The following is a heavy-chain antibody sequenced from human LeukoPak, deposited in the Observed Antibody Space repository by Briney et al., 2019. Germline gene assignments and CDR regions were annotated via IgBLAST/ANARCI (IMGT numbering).Heavy chain of an antibody. V-gene: IGHV1-46*01. Sequence: ASVKVSCKASGCTFTSNYIHWVRQAPGQGLEWMGMIYPRDGSTSYAQKFQGRVTVTRDTSTSTVHMELSGLRSEDTAVYYCARDQEGFDYWGQGILVTVSS. J-gene: IGHJ4*02. CDR1: GCTFTSNY. CDR2: IYPRDGST. CDR3: ARDQEGFDY.